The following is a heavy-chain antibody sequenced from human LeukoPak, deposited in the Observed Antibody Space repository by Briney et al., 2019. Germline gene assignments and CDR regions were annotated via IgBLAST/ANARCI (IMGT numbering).Heavy chain of an antibody. Sequence: GESLKISCKGSGYSFSDYWIGWVRQMPGKGLEWMGIIYPDDSDTRYSPSSQGQVTVSVDKSISTAYLHWSSLKASDTAMYYCARSRAGTLRWGAFDLWGQGTMVTVSS. CDR3: ARSRAGTLRWGAFDL. D-gene: IGHD1-7*01. CDR2: IYPDDSDT. J-gene: IGHJ3*01. CDR1: GYSFSDYW. V-gene: IGHV5-51*01.